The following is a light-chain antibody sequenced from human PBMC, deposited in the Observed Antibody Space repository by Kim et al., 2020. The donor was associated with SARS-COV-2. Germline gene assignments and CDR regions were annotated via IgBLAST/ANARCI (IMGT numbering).Light chain of an antibody. Sequence: ASVEDRVTITCRASQNIGSKLNWYQQKPRQAPKLLIFGTSTLQDGVPSRFRGSGSGTGFTLTIDSLQRDDIGSYYCQQSYSVPRSFGQGTKVDIK. CDR3: QQSYSVPRS. V-gene: IGKV1-39*01. CDR2: GTS. J-gene: IGKJ1*01. CDR1: QNIGSK.